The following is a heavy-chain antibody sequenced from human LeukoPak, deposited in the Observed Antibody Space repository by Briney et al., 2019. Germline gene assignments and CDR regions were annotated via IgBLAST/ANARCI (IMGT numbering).Heavy chain of an antibody. Sequence: PSQTLSLTCTVSGGSISSGGYYWSWIRQPPGKGLEWIGYIYHSGSTYYNPSLKSRVTISVDRSKNQFSLKLSSVTAADTAVYYCARLRVDTYWYFDRWGRSTLVTVSS. D-gene: IGHD5-18*01. J-gene: IGHJ2*01. CDR3: ARLRVDTYWYFDR. CDR2: IYHSGST. CDR1: GGSISSGGYY. V-gene: IGHV4-30-2*01.